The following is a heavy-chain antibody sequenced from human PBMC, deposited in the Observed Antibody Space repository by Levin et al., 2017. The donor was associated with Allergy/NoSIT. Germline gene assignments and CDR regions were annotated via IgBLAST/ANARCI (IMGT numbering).Heavy chain of an antibody. Sequence: SETLSLTCAVYGGSFSDYYWSWIRQPPGKGLEWIGEVNPSGGTNYNPSLKSRVTISVDTSKNQFFLKLRSVTAADTAVYYCARRSILWFGGSHTYYFDYWGHGTLVTVSS. CDR1: GGSFSDYY. D-gene: IGHD3-10*01. CDR2: VNPSGGT. CDR3: ARRSILWFGGSHTYYFDY. J-gene: IGHJ4*01. V-gene: IGHV4-34*01.